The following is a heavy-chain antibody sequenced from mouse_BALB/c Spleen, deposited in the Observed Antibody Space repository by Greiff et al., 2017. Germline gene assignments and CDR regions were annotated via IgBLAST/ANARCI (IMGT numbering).Heavy chain of an antibody. Sequence: VKLMESGPSLVQPSQSLSITCTVSGFSLTSYGVHWVRQSPGKGLEWLGVIWRGGSTDYNAAFMSRLSITKDNSKSQVFFKMNSLQADDTAIYYCAKNYYYGSSWFAYWGQGTLVTVSA. CDR2: IWRGGST. D-gene: IGHD1-1*01. CDR3: AKNYYYGSSWFAY. V-gene: IGHV2-5-1*01. CDR1: GFSLTSYG. J-gene: IGHJ3*01.